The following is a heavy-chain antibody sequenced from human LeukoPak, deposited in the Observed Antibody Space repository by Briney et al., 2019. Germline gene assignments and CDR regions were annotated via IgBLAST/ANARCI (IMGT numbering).Heavy chain of an antibody. Sequence: GGSLRLSCGASGFTFSSYAMHWVRQAPGKGLEWVAVVSYDGSTKYYADSVKGRFTISRDNSKNTVYLQMNSLRAEDTAVYHCAKRGRTWDLESWGQGTLLTVSS. J-gene: IGHJ4*02. CDR2: VSYDGSTK. CDR1: GFTFSSYA. V-gene: IGHV3-33*06. CDR3: AKRGRTWDLES. D-gene: IGHD3-16*01.